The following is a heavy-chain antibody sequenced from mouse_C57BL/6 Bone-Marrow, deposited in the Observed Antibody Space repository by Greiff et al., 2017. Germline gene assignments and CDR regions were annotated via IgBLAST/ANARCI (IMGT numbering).Heavy chain of an antibody. D-gene: IGHD1-1*01. CDR2: IDPSDSYT. J-gene: IGHJ2*01. Sequence: QVQLQQPGAELVMPGASVKLSCKASGYTFTSYWMHWVKQRPGQGLEWIGEIDPSDSYTNYNQKFKGKSTLTVDESSSTAYMQLSSLTSEDSAVYYCATSYYYGYFDYWGQGTTLTVSS. CDR1: GYTFTSYW. V-gene: IGHV1-69*01. CDR3: ATSYYYGYFDY.